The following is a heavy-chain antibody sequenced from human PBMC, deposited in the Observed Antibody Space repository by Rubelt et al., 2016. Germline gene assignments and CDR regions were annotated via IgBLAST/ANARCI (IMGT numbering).Heavy chain of an antibody. CDR3: ARQRLEWSRTSCYDLDY. J-gene: IGHJ4*02. CDR2: INHSGST. CDR1: GGSFSGYY. V-gene: IGHV4-34*01. D-gene: IGHD2-2*01. Sequence: QVQLQRWGAGLLNPSETLSLTCAVYGGSFSGYYWSWIRQPPGKGLEWIGEINHSGSTNSNPSLKSRVTISVDTSKNQFSLKLSSVTAADTAVYYCARQRLEWSRTSCYDLDYWGQGTLVTVSS.